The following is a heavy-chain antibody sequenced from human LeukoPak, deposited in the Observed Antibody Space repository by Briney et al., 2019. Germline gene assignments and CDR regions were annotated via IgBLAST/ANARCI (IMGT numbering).Heavy chain of an antibody. V-gene: IGHV1-18*01. Sequence: ASVKVSCKASGYTFTSYGISWVRQAPGQGLEWMGWISAYNGNTNNAQKLQGRVTMTTDTSTSTAYMELRSLRSDDAAVYYCARDLVGTAAFDIWGQGTMVTVSS. CDR1: GYTFTSYG. D-gene: IGHD6-13*01. CDR2: ISAYNGNT. CDR3: ARDLVGTAAFDI. J-gene: IGHJ3*02.